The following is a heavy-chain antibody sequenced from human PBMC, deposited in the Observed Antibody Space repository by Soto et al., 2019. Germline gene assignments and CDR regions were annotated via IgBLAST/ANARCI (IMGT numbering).Heavy chain of an antibody. V-gene: IGHV4-59*08. CDR2: IYYGGTT. CDR1: GGSFSPNS. D-gene: IGHD3-10*01. J-gene: IGHJ3*02. Sequence: PSETLSLTCTVSGGSFSPNSWSWIRQPPGKGLEWVGYIYYGGTTSYNPSLQSRVTISLETSKSQFSLRLTSVTAADTAVYYCAKGVSGSYSKAFDICGQGTMVT. CDR3: AKGVSGSYSKAFDI.